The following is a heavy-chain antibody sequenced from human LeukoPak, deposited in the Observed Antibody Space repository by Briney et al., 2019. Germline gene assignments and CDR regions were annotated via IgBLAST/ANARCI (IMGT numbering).Heavy chain of an antibody. CDR2: INPNSGGT. CDR1: GYTFTGYY. V-gene: IGHV1-2*02. D-gene: IGHD3-9*01. CDR3: ARENILTGYQYYYYMDV. Sequence: WASVTVSCKASGYTFTGYYMHWVRQAPGQGLEWMGWINPNSGGTNYAQKFQGRVTMTRDTSISTAYMELSRLRSDDTAVYYCARENILTGYQYYYYMDVWGKGTTVTISS. J-gene: IGHJ6*03.